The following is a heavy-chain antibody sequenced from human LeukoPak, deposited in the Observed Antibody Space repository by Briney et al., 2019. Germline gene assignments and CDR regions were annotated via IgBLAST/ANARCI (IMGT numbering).Heavy chain of an antibody. D-gene: IGHD1-1*01. CDR3: ARDHNWAFDY. Sequence: GGSLRLSCAASGFIFSDYSINWVRQAPGKGLEWVAYIRSSSRGTIYYAGSVKGRFTISRDNAKNSLYLQMNSLRAEDTAVYYCARDHNWAFDYWGQGTLVTVSS. J-gene: IGHJ4*02. CDR2: IRSSSRGTI. V-gene: IGHV3-48*01. CDR1: GFIFSDYS.